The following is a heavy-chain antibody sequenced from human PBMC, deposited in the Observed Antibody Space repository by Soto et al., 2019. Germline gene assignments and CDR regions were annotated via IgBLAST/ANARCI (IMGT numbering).Heavy chain of an antibody. D-gene: IGHD2-8*02. CDR1: GGSFSGYY. Sequence: PSQTLSLTCAVDGGSFSGYYCTCIRQPPGTGLEWIGEINHSGSTNYNPSLKSRVTISADTSKNQFSLKLTSVNAAETDVYYRERDKITGLFDYWGQGTLVTVSS. J-gene: IGHJ4*02. CDR3: ERDKITGLFDY. V-gene: IGHV4-34*01. CDR2: INHSGST.